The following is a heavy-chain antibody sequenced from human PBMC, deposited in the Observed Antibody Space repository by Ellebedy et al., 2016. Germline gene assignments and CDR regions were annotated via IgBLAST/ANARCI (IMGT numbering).Heavy chain of an antibody. D-gene: IGHD2-21*02. CDR2: ISGSGGST. J-gene: IGHJ4*02. CDR3: AKDGCGGDCYSVGGYFDY. CDR1: GFTFSSYA. V-gene: IGHV3-23*01. Sequence: GESLKISCAASGFTFSSYAMSWVRQAPGKGLEWVSAISGSGGSTYYADSVKGRFTISRDNSKTTLYLQMNSLRAEDTAVYYCAKDGCGGDCYSVGGYFDYWGQGTLVTVSS.